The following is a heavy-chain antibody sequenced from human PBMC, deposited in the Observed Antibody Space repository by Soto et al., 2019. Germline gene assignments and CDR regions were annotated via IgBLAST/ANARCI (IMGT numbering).Heavy chain of an antibody. Sequence: TSETLSLTCTVSGGSISSYYWSWIRQPPGKGLEWIGYIYYSGSTNYNPSLKSRVTISVDTSKNQFSLKLSSVTAADTAVYYCARGSSGYYFFDYWGQGTLVTVSS. D-gene: IGHD3-22*01. CDR3: ARGSSGYYFFDY. CDR2: IYYSGST. J-gene: IGHJ4*02. V-gene: IGHV4-59*12. CDR1: GGSISSYY.